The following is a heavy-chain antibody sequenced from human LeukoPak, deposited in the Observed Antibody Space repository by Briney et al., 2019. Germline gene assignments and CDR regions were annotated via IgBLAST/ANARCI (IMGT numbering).Heavy chain of an antibody. Sequence: GGSLRLSCAASGFTLSTDHMSWVRQAPGKGLEWVAVSYNSGSRHYAESVKGRFTISRGNSKNTLYLQMNSLRAEDTALYYCARDFVGYCSGGSCYHLAFDIWGQGTMVTVSS. CDR2: SYNSGSR. D-gene: IGHD2-15*01. CDR3: ARDFVGYCSGGSCYHLAFDI. V-gene: IGHV3-53*01. CDR1: GFTLSTDH. J-gene: IGHJ3*02.